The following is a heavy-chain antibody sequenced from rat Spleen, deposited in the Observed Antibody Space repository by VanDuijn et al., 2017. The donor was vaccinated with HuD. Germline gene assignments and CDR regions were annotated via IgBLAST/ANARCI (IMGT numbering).Heavy chain of an antibody. CDR2: ISPSGGST. V-gene: IGHV5S13*01. D-gene: IGHD1-2*01. CDR1: GFTFSNYD. CDR3: ARHGIAAIWDY. Sequence: EVRLVESGGGLVRPGGSLKLSCVASGFTFSNYDMAWIRQAPTKGLEWVASISPSGGSTYYRDSVKGRFTISRDNAKNTLYLQMDSLRSEDTATYYCARHGIAAIWDYWGQGVMVTVSS. J-gene: IGHJ2*01.